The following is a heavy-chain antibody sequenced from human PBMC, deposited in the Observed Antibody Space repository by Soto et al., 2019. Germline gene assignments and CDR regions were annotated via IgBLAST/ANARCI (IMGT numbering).Heavy chain of an antibody. J-gene: IGHJ6*02. Sequence: GASVKVSCKASGYTFTSYYMHWVRQAPGQGLEWMGIINPSGGSTSYAQKFQGRVTMTRDTSTSTVYMELSSLRSGDTAVYYCARDSFNYYGMDVWGQGTTVTVSS. CDR3: ARDSFNYYGMDV. CDR1: GYTFTSYY. CDR2: INPSGGST. V-gene: IGHV1-46*01.